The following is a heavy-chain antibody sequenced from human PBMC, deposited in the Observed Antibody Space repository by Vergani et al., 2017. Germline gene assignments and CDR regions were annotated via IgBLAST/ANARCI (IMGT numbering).Heavy chain of an antibody. CDR1: GFTFSSYA. D-gene: IGHD2-15*01. J-gene: IGHJ4*02. Sequence: EVQLLESGGGLVQPGGSLRLSCAASGFTFSSYAMSWVRQAPGKGLEWVSAISGSGGSTYYADSVKGRFTISRDNSKNTLYLQMNSLRAEDTAVNYCAKSDIVVVVAPAYWGQGTLVTVSS. V-gene: IGHV3-23*01. CDR3: AKSDIVVVVAPAY. CDR2: ISGSGGST.